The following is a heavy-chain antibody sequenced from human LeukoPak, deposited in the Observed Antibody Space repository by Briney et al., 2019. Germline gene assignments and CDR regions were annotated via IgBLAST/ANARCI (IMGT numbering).Heavy chain of an antibody. V-gene: IGHV3-9*01. Sequence: GRSLRLSCAASGFTFDDYAMHWARQAPGKGLEWVSGISWNSGSIGYADSVKGRFTISRDNAKNSLYLQMNSLRAEDTALYYCAKDSSSRYLEYFQHWGQGTLVTVSS. CDR1: GFTFDDYA. CDR2: ISWNSGSI. D-gene: IGHD6-13*01. CDR3: AKDSSSRYLEYFQH. J-gene: IGHJ1*01.